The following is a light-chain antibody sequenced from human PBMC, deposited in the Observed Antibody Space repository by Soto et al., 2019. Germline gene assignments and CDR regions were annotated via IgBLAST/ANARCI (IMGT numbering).Light chain of an antibody. J-gene: IGKJ1*01. CDR3: QKYNSAPWT. CDR2: AAS. Sequence: DIQMTQSPSSLSASVGDRVTITCRASQGISNYLAWYQQKPGKVPKLLIYAASSLQSGVPPRFSGSGSGTDFTLIIRSLEPEDVATYSCQKYNSAPWTFGQGTKVEIK. CDR1: QGISNY. V-gene: IGKV1-27*01.